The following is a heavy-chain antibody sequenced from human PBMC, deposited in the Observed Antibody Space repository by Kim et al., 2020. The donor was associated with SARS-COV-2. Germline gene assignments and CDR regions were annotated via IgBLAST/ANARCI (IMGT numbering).Heavy chain of an antibody. CDR2: ISYDGSNK. V-gene: IGHV3-30*04. CDR3: ARDANRGYSYGWTYYYYGMDV. Sequence: GGSLRLSCAASGFTFSSYAMHCVRQAPGKGLEWVAVISYDGSNKNYADSVKGRFTISRDNSKNTLYLQMNSLRAEDTAVYYCARDANRGYSYGWTYYYYGMDVWGLGTTVTVSS. D-gene: IGHD5-18*01. CDR1: GFTFSSYA. J-gene: IGHJ6*02.